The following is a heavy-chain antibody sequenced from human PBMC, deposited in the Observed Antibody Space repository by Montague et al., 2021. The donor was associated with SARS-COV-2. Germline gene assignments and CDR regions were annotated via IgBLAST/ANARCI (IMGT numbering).Heavy chain of an antibody. Sequence: SLRLSCAASGFTVSSNYMSWARQAPGKGLEWVSLISSSSGYIYYADSVKGRFTISRDNAQNSLYLQMNSLRAEDTAVYYCARGSTTNSYYYGMDVWGQGTTVTVSS. CDR1: GFTVSSNY. V-gene: IGHV3-21*04. J-gene: IGHJ6*02. CDR3: ARGSTTNSYYYGMDV. CDR2: ISSSSGYI. D-gene: IGHD5/OR15-5a*01.